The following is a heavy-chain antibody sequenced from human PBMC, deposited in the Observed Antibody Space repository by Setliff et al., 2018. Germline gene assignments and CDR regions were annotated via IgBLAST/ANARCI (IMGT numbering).Heavy chain of an antibody. CDR1: GFTFSGSA. J-gene: IGHJ6*03. D-gene: IGHD3-22*01. Sequence: PGGSLRLSCVASGFTFSGSAMHWVRQASGKGLEWVGRIRSRPDNYATLYAALVKGRFTISRDDSKNTAYLQMNSLKTEDTAVYYCTRQASPHPDSSGYYYDLKFYYYMDVWGKGTTVTVSS. CDR2: IRSRPDNYAT. CDR3: TRQASPHPDSSGYYYDLKFYYYMDV. V-gene: IGHV3-73*01.